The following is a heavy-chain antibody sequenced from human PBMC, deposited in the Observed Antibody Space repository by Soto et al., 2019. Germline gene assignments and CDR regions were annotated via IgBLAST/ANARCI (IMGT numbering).Heavy chain of an antibody. CDR1: GGSLSANGVA. D-gene: IGHD2-21*01. Sequence: LSLTCAISGGSLSANGVAWNWLRQSPSRGLEWPGRTYYRSKWYSHYAVSVQSRISVNPDTSRNQFSLQLNSVTPEDTAVYYCARGAYSAFDYWGQGSLVTVSS. CDR2: TYYRSKWYS. CDR3: ARGAYSAFDY. V-gene: IGHV6-1*01. J-gene: IGHJ4*02.